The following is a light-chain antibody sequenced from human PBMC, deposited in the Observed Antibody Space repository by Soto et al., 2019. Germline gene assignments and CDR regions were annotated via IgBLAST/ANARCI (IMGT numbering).Light chain of an antibody. CDR2: DVS. V-gene: IGLV2-11*01. CDR3: CSYAGTLV. CDR1: SSDVGGYNY. Sequence: QSALTQPRSVSGSPGQSVTISCTGTSSDVGGYNYVSWYQQHPGKAPKLMIYDVSKRPSGVPDRFSGSKSGNTASLTISGLQAEDEADYYCCSYAGTLVFGGGTKLT. J-gene: IGLJ2*01.